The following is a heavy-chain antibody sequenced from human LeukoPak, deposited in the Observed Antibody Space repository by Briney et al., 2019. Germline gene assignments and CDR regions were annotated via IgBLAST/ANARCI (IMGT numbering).Heavy chain of an antibody. CDR3: ARDLDYGFDY. CDR2: ISSSSSYI. Sequence: KPGGSLRLSCAASGFTFSLYWMHWVRQAPGKGLEWVSSISSSSSYIYYADSVKGRFTISRDNAKNSLYLQMNSLRAEDTAVYYCARDLDYGFDYWGQGTLVTVSS. J-gene: IGHJ4*02. D-gene: IGHD4/OR15-4a*01. V-gene: IGHV3-21*01. CDR1: GFTFSLYW.